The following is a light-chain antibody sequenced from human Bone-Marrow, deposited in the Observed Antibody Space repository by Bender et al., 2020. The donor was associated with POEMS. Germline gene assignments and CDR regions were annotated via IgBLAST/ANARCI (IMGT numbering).Light chain of an antibody. J-gene: IGLJ2*01. V-gene: IGLV3-1*01. CDR1: QLGDQY. CDR2: EYN. CDR3: QAWDTSSVV. Sequence: SYGLTQPPSVSVSPGHTANITCSGDQLGDQYASWYQLKPGQSPVLVIYEYNKRTSAIPDRFSGSNSGNIDTLTISGTQALDEADYYCQAWDTSSVVFGGGTKLTVL.